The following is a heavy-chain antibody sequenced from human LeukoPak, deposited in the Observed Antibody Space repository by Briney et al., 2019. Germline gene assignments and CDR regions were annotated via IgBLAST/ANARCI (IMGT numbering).Heavy chain of an antibody. Sequence: ASVKVSXKASGYTFTGYYMHWVRQAPGQGLEWMGRINPNSGGTNYAQKFQGRVTMTRDTSISTAYMELSRLRSDDTAVYYRAGGGQPGGIVFHYWGQGTLVTVSS. CDR3: AGGGQPGGIVFHY. D-gene: IGHD3-16*02. CDR1: GYTFTGYY. J-gene: IGHJ4*02. CDR2: INPNSGGT. V-gene: IGHV1-2*06.